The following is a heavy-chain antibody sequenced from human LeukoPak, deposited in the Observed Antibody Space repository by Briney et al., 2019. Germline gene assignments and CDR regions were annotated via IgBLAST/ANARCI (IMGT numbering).Heavy chain of an antibody. D-gene: IGHD3-10*01. CDR2: LNQDGSET. CDR1: GFTFSSYW. J-gene: IGHJ4*02. V-gene: IGHV3-7*01. Sequence: GGSLRLSCAASGFTFSSYWMSWVRQAPGKGLEWVATLNQDGSETYYVDSVKGRFTISRDNAENSLYLQMNSLRAEDTAVYYCARALWFGETFPAYWGQGTLVTVSS. CDR3: ARALWFGETFPAY.